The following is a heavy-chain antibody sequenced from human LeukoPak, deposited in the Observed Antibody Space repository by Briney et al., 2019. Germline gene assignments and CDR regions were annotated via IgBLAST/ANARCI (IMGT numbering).Heavy chain of an antibody. V-gene: IGHV1-2*02. J-gene: IGHJ4*02. D-gene: IGHD6-13*01. Sequence: ASVKVSCKASGYTFTGYYMHWVRQAPGQGLEWMGWNNPNSGGANYAQKFQGRVTMTRDTSISTAYMELSRLRSDDTAVYYCARGDSSSWYYFDYWGQGTLVTVSS. CDR2: NNPNSGGA. CDR3: ARGDSSSWYYFDY. CDR1: GYTFTGYY.